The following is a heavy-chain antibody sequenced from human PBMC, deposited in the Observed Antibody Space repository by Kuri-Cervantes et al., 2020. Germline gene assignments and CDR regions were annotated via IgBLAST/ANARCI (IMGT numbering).Heavy chain of an antibody. CDR2: IKPHSGGT. V-gene: IGHV1-2*02. Sequence: ASVKVSCKASGYTLTGYYIHWVRQAPGQGLEWLGWIKPHSGGTNYAQKFQGRVTMTRDTSISTAYMEVSRLRSDDTAAYSCARVDRIRLWWWKVWGQGTLVTVSS. CDR3: ARVDRIRLWWWKV. D-gene: IGHD2-21*01. J-gene: IGHJ4*02. CDR1: GYTLTGYY.